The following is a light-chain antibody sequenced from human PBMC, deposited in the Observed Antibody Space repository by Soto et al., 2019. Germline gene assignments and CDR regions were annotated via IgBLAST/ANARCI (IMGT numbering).Light chain of an antibody. CDR1: HDISTY. Sequence: DIEVTQSPSSLSASVGDRVTITCRASHDISTYLTWYQHEYGKAPKLLIYGASKLEPGVPSRFSGSGSGTIFTLTISGLQHEDIATYFCQQYEALPPTFGGGTRVEIK. V-gene: IGKV1-33*01. CDR2: GAS. CDR3: QQYEALPPT. J-gene: IGKJ4*01.